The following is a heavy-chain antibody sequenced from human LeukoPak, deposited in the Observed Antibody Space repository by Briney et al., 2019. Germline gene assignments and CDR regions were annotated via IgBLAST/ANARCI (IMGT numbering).Heavy chain of an antibody. D-gene: IGHD3-22*01. V-gene: IGHV1-18*01. CDR2: INTNNGDT. CDR1: GYTLTSFG. Sequence: ASVKVSCKASGYTLTSFGISWVRQAPGQGLEWMGWINTNNGDTNYAQKFQGRVTMTTDTSTSTAYMELRSLTSDDTAVYYCARLQPYYYDSSGYYLGRLTSYYFDYWGQGTLVTVSS. J-gene: IGHJ4*02. CDR3: ARLQPYYYDSSGYYLGRLTSYYFDY.